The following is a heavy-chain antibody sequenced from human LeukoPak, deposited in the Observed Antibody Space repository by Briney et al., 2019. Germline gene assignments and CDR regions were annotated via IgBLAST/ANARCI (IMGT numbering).Heavy chain of an antibody. D-gene: IGHD6-13*01. CDR2: IYYSGGT. Sequence: PSETLSLTCTVSGGSISGYYWSWIRQPPGKGLEWIGYIYYSGGTNYNPSLKSRVTISVDTSKNQFSLRLSSVTAEDTAVYFCARHDASSSWYGYFDYWGQGNLVTVSS. CDR3: ARHDASSSWYGYFDY. V-gene: IGHV4-59*08. CDR1: GGSISGYY. J-gene: IGHJ4*01.